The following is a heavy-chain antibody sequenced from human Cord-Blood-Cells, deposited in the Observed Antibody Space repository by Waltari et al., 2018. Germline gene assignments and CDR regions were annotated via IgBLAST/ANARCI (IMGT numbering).Heavy chain of an antibody. Sequence: QVQLVQSGAEVKQPGASVKVSCRAPGYTLTGYYLHWLRQAPGQGLDWRGWINPNRGGTNYAQKFQGWVTMTRDTSISTAYMELSRLRSDDTAVYYCAREVGSYDAFDIWGQGTMVTVSS. J-gene: IGHJ3*02. D-gene: IGHD1-26*01. CDR3: AREVGSYDAFDI. V-gene: IGHV1-2*04. CDR1: GYTLTGYY. CDR2: INPNRGGT.